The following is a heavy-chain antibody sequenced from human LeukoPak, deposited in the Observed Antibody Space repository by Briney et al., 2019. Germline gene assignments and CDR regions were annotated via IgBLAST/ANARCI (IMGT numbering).Heavy chain of an antibody. D-gene: IGHD2-15*01. Sequence: PGGSLRLSCAASGFTFSGYGMHWVRQAPGKGLEWVAFIHYDGARSYYADSVKGRFTISRDNSKNTLYLQMNSLRAEDTAVYYCANIGDYWGQGTLVTVSS. V-gene: IGHV3-30*02. J-gene: IGHJ4*02. CDR3: ANIGDY. CDR2: IHYDGARS. CDR1: GFTFSGYG.